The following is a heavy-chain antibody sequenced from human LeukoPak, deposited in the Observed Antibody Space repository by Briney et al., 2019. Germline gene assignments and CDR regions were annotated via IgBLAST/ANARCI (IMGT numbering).Heavy chain of an antibody. CDR3: ASPATTSGYVPFDY. J-gene: IGHJ4*01. V-gene: IGHV4-59*01. CDR2: IFYSGGT. CDR1: AASLSSYY. Sequence: PSETLSLTCTVSAASLSSYYWSWIRQPPGEGLEWIGYIFYSGGTKYNPSLKSRVTISVDTSTNQFSLKLSSVTAADTAVYYCASPATTSGYVPFDYWGHGTLVTVSS. D-gene: IGHD3-22*01.